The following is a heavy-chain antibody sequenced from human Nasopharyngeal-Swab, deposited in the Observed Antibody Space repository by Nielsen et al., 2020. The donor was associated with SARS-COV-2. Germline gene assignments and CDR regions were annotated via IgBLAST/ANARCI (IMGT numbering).Heavy chain of an antibody. D-gene: IGHD3-16*01. V-gene: IGHV1-3*01. J-gene: IGHJ4*02. Sequence: ASVKVFCKASGYSFSNFVIHWVRQAPGQRLEWMGWINGGNGNTKYSQKFQGRVTLNRDTSASTAYMELSSLRSEDTAVYYCARGPGVNPFGDRRPDFDYWGQGTLVHVSS. CDR1: GYSFSNFV. CDR3: ARGPGVNPFGDRRPDFDY. CDR2: INGGNGNT.